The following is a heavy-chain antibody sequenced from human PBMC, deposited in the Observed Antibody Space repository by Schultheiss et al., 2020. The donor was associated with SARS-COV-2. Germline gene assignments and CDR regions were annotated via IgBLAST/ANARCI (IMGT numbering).Heavy chain of an antibody. CDR2: IDWDDDK. V-gene: IGHV2-70*04. Sequence: SGPTLVKPTQTLTLTCTFSGFSLSTSGMRVSWIRQPPGKALEWLARIDWDDDKFYSTSLKTRLTISKDTSKNQVVLTMTNMDPVDTATYYCARTSLGSSWGDNWCDPWGQGTLVTVSS. D-gene: IGHD6-13*01. CDR3: ARTSLGSSWGDNWCDP. CDR1: GFSLSTSGMR. J-gene: IGHJ5*02.